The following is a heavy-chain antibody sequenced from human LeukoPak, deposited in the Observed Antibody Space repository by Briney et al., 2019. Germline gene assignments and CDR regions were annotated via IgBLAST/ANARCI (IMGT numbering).Heavy chain of an antibody. CDR2: IHSDGSRA. J-gene: IGHJ4*02. V-gene: IGHV3-74*01. CDR3: ALRAGYTSGSGY. CDR1: GFTFSSYW. D-gene: IGHD6-19*01. Sequence: GGSLRLSCAAAGFTFSSYWMLWVRQAPGKGLVWVSRIHSDGSRATYADPVKGRSTISRDNAKDTLYLQMNSLTDEDTAVYYCALRAGYTSGSGYWGQGTPVTVSS.